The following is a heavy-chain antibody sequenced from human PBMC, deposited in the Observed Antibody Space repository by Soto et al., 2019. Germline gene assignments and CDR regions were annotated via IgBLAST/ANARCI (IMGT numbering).Heavy chain of an antibody. CDR2: VQYSGST. D-gene: IGHD3-10*01. Sequence: SETLSLTCTVSGGSISSNYWSWIRQPPGKGLEWIGYVQYSGSTNYNPSLQSRVTISEDTSKNQFSLKMSSVTTADTAVYYCATHRFGSGSYLYYGMDAWGQGTTVTVSS. CDR3: ATHRFGSGSYLYYGMDA. J-gene: IGHJ6*02. V-gene: IGHV4-59*08. CDR1: GGSISSNY.